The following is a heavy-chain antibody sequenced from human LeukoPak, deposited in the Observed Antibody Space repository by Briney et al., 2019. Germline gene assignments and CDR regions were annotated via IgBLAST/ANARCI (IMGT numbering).Heavy chain of an antibody. CDR2: INPGGGNT. V-gene: IGHV1-46*01. J-gene: IGHJ3*02. Sequence: ASVKVSCKASGYTFTGYYIHWVRQAPGQGLEWMGLINPGGGNTNYAQNFQGRVTMTRDTSASTVYMELSRLRSEDTAIYYCARIRDGYKDAYDIWGQGTVVTVPS. D-gene: IGHD5-24*01. CDR1: GYTFTGYY. CDR3: ARIRDGYKDAYDI.